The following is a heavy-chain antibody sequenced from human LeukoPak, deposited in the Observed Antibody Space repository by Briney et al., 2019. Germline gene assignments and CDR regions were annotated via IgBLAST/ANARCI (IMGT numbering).Heavy chain of an antibody. CDR2: IYTSGST. D-gene: IGHD3-16*01. Sequence: KASETLSLTCTVSGGSISSYYWSWIRQPAGKGLEWIGHIYTSGSTDYNPSLKSRVTISVDTSKNQFSLKLSSVTAADTAVYYCARDSEGGSDYWGQGTLVTVSS. CDR1: GGSISSYY. J-gene: IGHJ4*02. V-gene: IGHV4-4*07. CDR3: ARDSEGGSDY.